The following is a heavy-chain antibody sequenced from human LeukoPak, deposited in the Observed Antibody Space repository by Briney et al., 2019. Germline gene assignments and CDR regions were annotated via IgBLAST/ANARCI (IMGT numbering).Heavy chain of an antibody. D-gene: IGHD2-2*01. CDR3: ARGPIVAVPAVYYYYMDV. Sequence: PSETLFLTCAVYDGSFIDYYWTWVRQTPGKGLEWIGDTLHSGDPNYNPSLESRATISVDTSKHQFTLNLTSVTAADTAVYFCARGPIVAVPAVYYYYMDVRGSGTTVTVSS. CDR1: DGSFIDYY. CDR2: TLHSGDP. V-gene: IGHV4-34*01. J-gene: IGHJ6*03.